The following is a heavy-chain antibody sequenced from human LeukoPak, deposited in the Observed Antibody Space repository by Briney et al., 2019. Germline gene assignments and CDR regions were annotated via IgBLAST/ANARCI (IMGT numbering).Heavy chain of an antibody. CDR1: GGTFSSYA. J-gene: IGHJ5*02. Sequence: GASVKVSCKASGGTFSSYAISWVRQAPGQGLEWMGGIIPIFGTANYAQKFQGRVTITTDESTSTAYMELSSLRSEDTAVYYCARAEVVTIFGVVIKYNWFDPRGQGTLVTVSS. CDR2: IIPIFGTA. V-gene: IGHV1-69*05. CDR3: ARAEVVTIFGVVIKYNWFDP. D-gene: IGHD3-3*01.